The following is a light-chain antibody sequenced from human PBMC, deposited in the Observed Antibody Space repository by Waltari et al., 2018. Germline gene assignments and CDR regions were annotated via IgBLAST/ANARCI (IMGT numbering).Light chain of an antibody. V-gene: IGLV1-51*02. CDR2: AND. CDR1: TSNIGNNY. CDR3: GTWDNTLSANTLSAV. J-gene: IGLJ2*01. Sequence: QSVLTQPPSVSAAPGQKVTISCSGSTSNIGNNYVSWYQPFPGAAPKVLIYANDKRTTGIPDRFSGSKSGTSATLAITGLQTGDEADYYCGTWDNTLSANTLSAVFGGGTKVTVL.